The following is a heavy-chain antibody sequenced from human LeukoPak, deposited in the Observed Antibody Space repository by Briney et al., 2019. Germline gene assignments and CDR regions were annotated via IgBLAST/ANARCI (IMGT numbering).Heavy chain of an antibody. J-gene: IGHJ4*02. CDR3: ARDRVRYSSSWTFDY. Sequence: GGSLRLSCAASGFTFSSYWMHWVRQAPGKGLVWVSRINSDGSSTSYADSVKGRFTISRDNSKNTLYLQMNSLRAEDTAVYYCARDRVRYSSSWTFDYWGQGTLVTVSS. V-gene: IGHV3-74*01. CDR2: INSDGSST. CDR1: GFTFSSYW. D-gene: IGHD6-13*01.